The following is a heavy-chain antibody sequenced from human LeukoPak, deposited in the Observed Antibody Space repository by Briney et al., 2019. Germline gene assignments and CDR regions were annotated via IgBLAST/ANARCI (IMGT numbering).Heavy chain of an antibody. CDR2: IIPIFGTA. CDR3: ARGWKYSSGWYYYYYYMDV. D-gene: IGHD6-19*01. Sequence: ASVMVSCKASGYTFIYYYIHWVRQAPGQGLEWMGGIIPIFGTANYAQKFQGRVTITADKSTSTAYMELSSLRSEDTAVYYCARGWKYSSGWYYYYYYMDVWGKGTTVTVSS. V-gene: IGHV1-69*06. J-gene: IGHJ6*03. CDR1: GYTFIYYY.